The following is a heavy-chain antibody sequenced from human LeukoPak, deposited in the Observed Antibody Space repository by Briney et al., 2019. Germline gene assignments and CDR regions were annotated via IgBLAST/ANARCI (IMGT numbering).Heavy chain of an antibody. Sequence: SETLSLTCTVSGGSISSYYWSWIRQPPGKGLEGIVYIYPSGSTNYNPSLTSRVTISLDTSNNQFSLKLSSVTAADTAVYYCARLDDDFWTFDYWGQGTLVTVSS. CDR2: IYPSGST. D-gene: IGHD3-3*01. CDR3: ARLDDDFWTFDY. CDR1: GGSISSYY. J-gene: IGHJ4*02. V-gene: IGHV4-4*09.